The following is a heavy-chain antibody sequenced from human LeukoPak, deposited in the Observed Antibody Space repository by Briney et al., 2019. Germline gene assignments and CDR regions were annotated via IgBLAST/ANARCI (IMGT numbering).Heavy chain of an antibody. CDR3: ARVGIVVAPPDY. CDR1: GCTFTGYY. V-gene: IGHV1-2*02. CDR2: INPNSGGT. D-gene: IGHD2-2*01. Sequence: ASVKVSCKASGCTFTGYYMHWVRQAPGQGLEWMGWINPNSGGTNYAQKFQGRVTMTRDTSISTAYMELSRLRSDDTAVYYCARVGIVVAPPDYWGQGTLVTVSS. J-gene: IGHJ4*02.